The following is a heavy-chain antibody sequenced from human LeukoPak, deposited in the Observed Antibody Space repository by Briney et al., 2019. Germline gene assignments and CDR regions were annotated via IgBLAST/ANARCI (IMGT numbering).Heavy chain of an antibody. CDR3: ARETTPGAPGGRPSQIFDY. D-gene: IGHD2-15*01. V-gene: IGHV4-61*02. CDR1: GGSISSRGYY. Sequence: SETLSLTCTVSGGSISSRGYYWGWIRQPPGKGLEWIGRIYTSGSTNYNPSLKSRVTISVDTSKNQFSLNLSSVTAADTAVYYCARETTPGAPGGRPSQIFDYWGQGTLVTVSS. J-gene: IGHJ4*02. CDR2: IYTSGST.